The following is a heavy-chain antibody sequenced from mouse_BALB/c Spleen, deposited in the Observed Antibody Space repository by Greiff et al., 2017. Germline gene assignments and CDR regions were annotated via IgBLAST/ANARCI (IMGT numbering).Heavy chain of an antibody. D-gene: IGHD2-4*01. CDR3: TRITMINLFFAY. CDR1: GYTFTDYE. V-gene: IGHV1-15*01. J-gene: IGHJ3*01. Sequence: VQLQQSGAELVRPGASVTLSCKASGYTFTDYEMHWVKQTPVHGLEWIGAIDPETGGTAYNQKFKGKATLTADKSSSTAYMELRSLTSEDSAVYYCTRITMINLFFAYWGQGTLVTVSA. CDR2: IDPETGGT.